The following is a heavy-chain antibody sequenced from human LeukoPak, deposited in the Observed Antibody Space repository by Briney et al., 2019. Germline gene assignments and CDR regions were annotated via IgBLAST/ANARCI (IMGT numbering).Heavy chain of an antibody. D-gene: IGHD3-22*01. CDR2: IYYSGST. CDR3: ARDDDSSGYLDAFDI. Sequence: PSETLSLTCTVSGGSISSGGYYWSWLRQQPGKGLDWIGYIYYSGSTYYNPSLKSRVTISVDTSKNQFTLKPSSVTAADTAVYYCARDDDSSGYLDAFDIWGQGTMVTVSS. J-gene: IGHJ3*02. CDR1: GGSISSGGYY. V-gene: IGHV4-31*03.